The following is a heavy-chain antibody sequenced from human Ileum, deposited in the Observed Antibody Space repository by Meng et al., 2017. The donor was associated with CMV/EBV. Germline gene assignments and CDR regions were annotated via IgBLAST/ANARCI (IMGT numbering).Heavy chain of an antibody. CDR3: ARGIHDFWSGTYFDY. V-gene: IGHV4-4*07. D-gene: IGHD3-3*01. Sequence: LNEPGPGLVKLSETLSLTCTVSGGAFNDYHWTWIRQSAGKGLEWIGRIASSGTTYLNPSLESRISMSVDKAKNQFSLKLISVTAADTALYFCARGIHDFWSGTYFDYWGQGLLVTVSS. CDR1: GGAFNDYH. J-gene: IGHJ4*02. CDR2: IASSGTT.